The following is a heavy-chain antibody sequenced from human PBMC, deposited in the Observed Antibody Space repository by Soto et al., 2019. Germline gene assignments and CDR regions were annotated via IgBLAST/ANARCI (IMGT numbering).Heavy chain of an antibody. Sequence: GGSLRLSCAASGFTFSSYWMSWVRQAPGKGLEWVANIKQDGSEKYYVDSVKGRFTISRDNAKNSLYLQMNSLRAEDTAVYYCARDPDVDTAMVQHGDDWGQGTLVTVSS. D-gene: IGHD5-18*01. CDR2: IKQDGSEK. J-gene: IGHJ4*02. CDR1: GFTFSSYW. V-gene: IGHV3-7*04. CDR3: ARDPDVDTAMVQHGDD.